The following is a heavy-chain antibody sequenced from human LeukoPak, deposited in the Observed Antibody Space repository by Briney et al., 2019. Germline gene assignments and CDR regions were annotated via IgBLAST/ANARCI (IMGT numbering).Heavy chain of an antibody. V-gene: IGHV3-7*01. J-gene: IGHJ4*02. D-gene: IGHD6-19*01. CDR3: ARVGKNGWDFDH. CDR2: INEDGGLK. CDR1: GFTFSAYW. Sequence: GGSLRLSCAASGFTFSAYWMTWVRQAPGKGLEWVANINEDGGLKYYVDSVKGRFTISRDNTNNSLYLQMVSLRVDDTAVYYCARVGKNGWDFDHWGQGTLVTVSS.